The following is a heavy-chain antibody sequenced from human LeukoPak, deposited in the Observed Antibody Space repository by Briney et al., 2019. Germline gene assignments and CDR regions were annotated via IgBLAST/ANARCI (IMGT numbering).Heavy chain of an antibody. D-gene: IGHD4-17*01. J-gene: IGHJ5*02. V-gene: IGHV3-23*01. CDR2: IRGNGNST. Sequence: PGGSLRLSCAASGFTFSSYSMSWVRQAPGKGPEWVSSIRGNGNSTYYADSVKGRFTISRDNSKNTLYLQMNSLRAEDTAVYYCAKDRAVTTGGHWFDPWGQGTLVTVSS. CDR1: GFTFSSYS. CDR3: AKDRAVTTGGHWFDP.